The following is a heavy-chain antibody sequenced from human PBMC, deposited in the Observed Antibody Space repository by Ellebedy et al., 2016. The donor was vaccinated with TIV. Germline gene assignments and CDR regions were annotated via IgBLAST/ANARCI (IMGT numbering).Heavy chain of an antibody. CDR2: INPDSGGT. CDR1: GYIFTAYY. Sequence: ASVKVSCKTSGYIFTAYYIHWMRQAPGQGLEWMGWINPDSGGTNLPQKFQGRVTMTRDTSVNTAYMELSRLQSDDTADYYCARVLRATSGMDVWGQGTTVIVS. CDR3: ARVLRATSGMDV. D-gene: IGHD4/OR15-4a*01. V-gene: IGHV1-2*02. J-gene: IGHJ6*02.